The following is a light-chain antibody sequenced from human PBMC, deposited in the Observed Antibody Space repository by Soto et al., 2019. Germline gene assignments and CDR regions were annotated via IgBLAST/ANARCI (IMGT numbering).Light chain of an antibody. CDR1: QSVSSN. Sequence: EIVMTQSPATLSVSPGERATLSCRASQSVSSNLAWYQQKPGQAPRLLIYGASTSATGIPARFSGSGSGTEFTLTISSLQSEDFAVDYCQHYNNWPRTFGQGTKVDIK. J-gene: IGKJ1*01. CDR2: GAS. CDR3: QHYNNWPRT. V-gene: IGKV3-15*01.